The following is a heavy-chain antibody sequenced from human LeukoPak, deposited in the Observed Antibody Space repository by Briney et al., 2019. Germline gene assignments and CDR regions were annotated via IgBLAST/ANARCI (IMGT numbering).Heavy chain of an antibody. D-gene: IGHD3-10*01. CDR2: IYYSGST. CDR3: ARARRITMVRGARGAFDI. J-gene: IGHJ3*02. Sequence: SETLSLTCTVSGGSISSSSYYWGWIRQPPGKGLEWIGSIYYSGSTYYNPSLKSRVTISVDTSKNQFSLKLSSVTAADTAVYYCARARRITMVRGARGAFDIWGQGTMVTVSS. CDR1: GGSISSSSYY. V-gene: IGHV4-39*07.